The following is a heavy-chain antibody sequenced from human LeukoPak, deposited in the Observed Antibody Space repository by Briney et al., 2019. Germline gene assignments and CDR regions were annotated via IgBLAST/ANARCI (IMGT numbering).Heavy chain of an antibody. CDR3: ARVPANYGMDV. J-gene: IGHJ6*04. D-gene: IGHD2-2*01. Sequence: GGSLRLSCAASGFTFSAYYMSWIRQAPGKGLGWVSYISSSSSYTNYADSVKGRFTISRDNAKNSLYLQMNSLRAEDTAVYYCARVPANYGMDVWGKGTTVTVSS. CDR1: GFTFSAYY. V-gene: IGHV3-11*06. CDR2: ISSSSSYT.